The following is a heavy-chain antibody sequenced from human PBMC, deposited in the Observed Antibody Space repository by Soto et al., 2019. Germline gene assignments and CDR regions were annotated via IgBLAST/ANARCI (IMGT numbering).Heavy chain of an antibody. CDR3: AKDRSVATYYYYGMDV. V-gene: IGHV3-23*01. CDR1: GLTFSSYA. Sequence: GGSLRLSCAASGLTFSSYAMTWVRQAPGKGLQWVSTISGNGASTYYADSVKGRFTVSRDNSRNTLYLQLNSLRTEDTALYYCAKDRSVATYYYYGMDVWGQGTTVTVSS. J-gene: IGHJ6*02. CDR2: ISGNGAST. D-gene: IGHD6-19*01.